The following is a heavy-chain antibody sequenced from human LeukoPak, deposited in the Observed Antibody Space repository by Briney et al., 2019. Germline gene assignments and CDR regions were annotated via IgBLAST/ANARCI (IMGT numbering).Heavy chain of an antibody. Sequence: GGSLRLSCAASGFTFNNCAMSWVRQAPGKGLEWVSGISESGSSTDYADFVKGRFTISRDNSKNTPYLQMDSLRAEDTAIYHCAKDRPGDYSTYWYFDLWGRGTLVTVSS. CDR2: ISESGSST. V-gene: IGHV3-23*01. CDR3: AKDRPGDYSTYWYFDL. D-gene: IGHD4-11*01. CDR1: GFTFNNCA. J-gene: IGHJ2*01.